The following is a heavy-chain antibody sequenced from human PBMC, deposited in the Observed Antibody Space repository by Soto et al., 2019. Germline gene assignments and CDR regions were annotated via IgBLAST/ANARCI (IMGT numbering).Heavy chain of an antibody. D-gene: IGHD2-15*01. J-gene: IGHJ4*02. CDR3: GSQAVLPATAAGY. CDR1: GFTFSSYW. CDR2: INGGRSST. Sequence: GVSLRRSCAASGFTFSSYWMHWVRQAPGEGVVGVSRINGGRSSTTSEDCVKGRFTISRHNAKSTQYLQMKSGSAEVTAVYYCGSQAVLPATAAGYWGQGTLVTVAS. V-gene: IGHV3-74*01.